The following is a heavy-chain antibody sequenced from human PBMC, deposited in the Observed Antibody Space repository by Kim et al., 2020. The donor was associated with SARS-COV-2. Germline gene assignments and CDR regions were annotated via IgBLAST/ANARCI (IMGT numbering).Heavy chain of an antibody. CDR3: ARRFSSWSFDS. D-gene: IGHD6-19*01. CDR2: VYYIGTT. V-gene: IGHV4-39*01. J-gene: IGHJ4*02. Sequence: SETLSLTCTVSGASISSSSYFWDWIRQSPGKGLEWIGSVYYIGTTYQNPSLESRVTISVDTSKNEFSLKLTSVTATDTAVYYCARRFSSWSFDSWGQGILLTVSS. CDR1: GASISSSSYF.